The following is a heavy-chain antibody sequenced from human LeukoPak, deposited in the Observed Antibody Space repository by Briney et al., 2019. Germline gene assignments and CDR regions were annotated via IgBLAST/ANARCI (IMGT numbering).Heavy chain of an antibody. J-gene: IGHJ6*03. V-gene: IGHV3-48*04. CDR1: GFTFSSYS. CDR2: ISRSRDTI. CDR3: ARETLLDYYYYMDV. Sequence: GGSLRLSCVASGFTFSSYSMNWVRQAPGKGLEWVSYISRSRDTIYYKDSVKGRFTISRGNAKNSLYLQMNSLRAEATAVYYCARETLLDYYYYMDVWGKGTTVTVSS. D-gene: IGHD3-10*01.